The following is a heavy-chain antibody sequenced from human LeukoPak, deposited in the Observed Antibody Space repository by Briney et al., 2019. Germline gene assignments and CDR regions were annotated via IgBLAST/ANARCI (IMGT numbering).Heavy chain of an antibody. V-gene: IGHV4-59*01. CDR2: IYYSGST. CDR1: GGSISSYY. CDR3: ARGRGKAAAGALFDY. Sequence: KPSETLSLTCTVSGGSISSYYWSWIRQPPGKGLEWIGYIYYSGSTNYDPSLKSRVTISVDTSKNQFSLKLSSVTAADTAVYYCARGRGKAAAGALFDYWGQGTLVTVSS. D-gene: IGHD6-13*01. J-gene: IGHJ4*02.